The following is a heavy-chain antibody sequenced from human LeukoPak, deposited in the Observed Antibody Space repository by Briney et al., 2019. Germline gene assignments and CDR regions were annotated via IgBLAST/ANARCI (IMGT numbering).Heavy chain of an antibody. CDR2: ISTSGST. V-gene: IGHV4-4*07. J-gene: IGHJ4*02. CDR1: GGSISSYY. Sequence: PSETLSLTCTVSGGSISSYYWSWIRQPAGKGLESIGHISTSGSTNYNPSLKSRVTMSVDTSKNQFSLKLSSVTAADTAVYYCARVRYSDSSVLPRKRSYYFDYWGQGTLVTVSS. CDR3: ARVRYSDSSVLPRKRSYYFDY. D-gene: IGHD3-22*01.